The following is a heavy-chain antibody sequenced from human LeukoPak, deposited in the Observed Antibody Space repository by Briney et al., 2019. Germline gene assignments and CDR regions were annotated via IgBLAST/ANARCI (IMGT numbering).Heavy chain of an antibody. Sequence: GGSLRLSCAASGFSVSTNYMNWVRQAPGKGLEWVSILYSGSSTYYADSVEGRFIVSRDSSKNTLSLQMNDLRAEDTAVYYCARVGDHFHWYLDLWGRGTLVTVSS. D-gene: IGHD3-3*02. CDR1: GFSVSTNY. V-gene: IGHV3-53*01. J-gene: IGHJ2*01. CDR2: LYSGSST. CDR3: ARVGDHFHWYLDL.